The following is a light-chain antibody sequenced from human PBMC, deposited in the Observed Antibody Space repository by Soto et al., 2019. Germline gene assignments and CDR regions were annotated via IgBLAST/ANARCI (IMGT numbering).Light chain of an antibody. CDR3: SAWDDSLNGLYV. CDR2: SND. CDR1: SSNIGRSS. Sequence: QAVRTQAPSASGTPGQRVTISCSGSSSNIGRSSVNWYQHLPGTAPKLLIYSNDRRPSGVPERFSGSKSGTSASLAISGLQSEDEADYYCSAWDDSLNGLYVFGTGTKVTVL. J-gene: IGLJ1*01. V-gene: IGLV1-44*01.